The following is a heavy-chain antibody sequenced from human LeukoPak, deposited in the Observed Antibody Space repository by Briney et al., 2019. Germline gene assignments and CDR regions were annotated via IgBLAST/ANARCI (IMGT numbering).Heavy chain of an antibody. V-gene: IGHV5-51*01. J-gene: IGHJ4*02. CDR3: GRQGSSSSGDNFFFDY. Sequence: GESLKISCKGSGYSFTSYWIGWVRQMPGKGLEWMGIIYPGDSDTRYSPSFQGQVTISADKSISTAYLQWSSLKASDTAMYYCGRQGSSSSGDNFFFDYWGQGTLVTVSS. CDR2: IYPGDSDT. CDR1: GYSFTSYW. D-gene: IGHD6-6*01.